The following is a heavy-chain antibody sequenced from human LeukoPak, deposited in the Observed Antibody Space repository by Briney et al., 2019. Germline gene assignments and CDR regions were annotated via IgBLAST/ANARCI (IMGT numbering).Heavy chain of an antibody. D-gene: IGHD5-18*01. V-gene: IGHV1-24*01. CDR1: GYIFTELS. CDR2: FNPEDGET. Sequence: ASVKVSCKVSGYIFTELSMHWVRQAPGQGLEWMGGFNPEDGETFYAQKFQGRVNMTEDTSTDTAYMELSSLSYDDTAVYYCAKSVYREGHAFDIWGQGTMVTVSS. CDR3: AKSVYREGHAFDI. J-gene: IGHJ3*02.